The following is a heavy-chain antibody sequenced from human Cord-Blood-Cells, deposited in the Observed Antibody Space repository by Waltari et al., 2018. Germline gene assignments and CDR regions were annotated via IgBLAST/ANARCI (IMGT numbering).Heavy chain of an antibody. V-gene: IGHV4-38-2*02. CDR3: ARDRPLYSYYDFWSGYYDAFDI. Sequence: QVQLQESGPGLVKPSVTPSLTCAVSGYSISSGHYWGWIRQPPGKGLEWIGSIYHSGSTYYNPSLKSRVTISVDTSKNQFSLKLSSVTAADTAVYYCARDRPLYSYYDFWSGYYDAFDIWGQGTMVTVSS. CDR1: GYSISSGHY. CDR2: IYHSGST. J-gene: IGHJ3*02. D-gene: IGHD3-3*01.